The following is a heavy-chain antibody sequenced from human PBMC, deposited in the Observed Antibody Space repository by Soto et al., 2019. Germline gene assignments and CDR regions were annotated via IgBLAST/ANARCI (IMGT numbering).Heavy chain of an antibody. CDR3: ARGYYGSGSYLWFDP. D-gene: IGHD3-10*01. CDR2: IIPIFGTA. CDR1: GGTFSSYA. J-gene: IGHJ5*02. V-gene: IGHV1-69*13. Sequence: GASVKVSCKASGGTFSSYAISWVRQAPGQGLEWMGGIIPIFGTANYAQKFQGRVTITADESTSTAYMELSSLRSEDTAVYYCARGYYGSGSYLWFDPWGQGTLVTVSS.